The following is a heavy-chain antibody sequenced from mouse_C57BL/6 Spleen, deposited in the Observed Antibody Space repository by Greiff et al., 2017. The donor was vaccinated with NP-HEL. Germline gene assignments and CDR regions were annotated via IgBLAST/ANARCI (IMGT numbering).Heavy chain of an antibody. J-gene: IGHJ2*01. V-gene: IGHV3-6*01. CDR1: GYSITSGYY. CDR2: ISYDGSN. CDR3: ARGGTGKYFDY. D-gene: IGHD4-1*01. Sequence: VQLKESGPGLVKPSQSLSLTCSVTGYSITSGYYWNWIRQFPGNKLEWMGYISYDGSNNYNPSLKNRISITRDTSKNQFFLKFNSVTTEDTATYYCARGGTGKYFDYWGQGTTLTVSS.